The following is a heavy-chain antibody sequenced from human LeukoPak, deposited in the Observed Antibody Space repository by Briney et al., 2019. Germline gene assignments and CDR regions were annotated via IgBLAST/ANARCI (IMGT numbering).Heavy chain of an antibody. CDR2: ISSSSSYI. CDR1: GFIFDRYA. V-gene: IGHV3-21*01. D-gene: IGHD3-22*01. Sequence: GGSLRLSCVASGFIFDRYAMNWVRQAPGKGLEWVSSISSSSSYIYYADSVKGRFTISRDNAKNSLYLQMNSLRAEDTAVYYCARDSTYYYDSSGYPPDYWGQGTLVTVSS. J-gene: IGHJ4*02. CDR3: ARDSTYYYDSSGYPPDY.